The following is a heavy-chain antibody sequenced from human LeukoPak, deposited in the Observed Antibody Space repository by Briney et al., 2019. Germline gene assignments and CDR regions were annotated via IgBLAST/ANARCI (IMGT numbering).Heavy chain of an antibody. CDR2: IIPIFGTA. CDR3: ARDRNIVGATTSWFDP. Sequence: GSSVKVSCKASGGTFSSYAISWVRQAPGQGLEWMGGIIPIFGTANYAQKFQGRVTITTDESTSTAYMELSSLRSEDTAVYYCARDRNIVGATTSWFDPWGQGTLVTVSS. V-gene: IGHV1-69*05. D-gene: IGHD1-26*01. J-gene: IGHJ5*02. CDR1: GGTFSSYA.